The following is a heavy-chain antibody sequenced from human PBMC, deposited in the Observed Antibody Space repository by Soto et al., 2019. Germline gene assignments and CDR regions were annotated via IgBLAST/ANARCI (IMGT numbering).Heavy chain of an antibody. CDR3: ATAPGPY. J-gene: IGHJ4*02. Sequence: SETLSLTCTVSGGSISSGDYYWSWIRQPPGKGLEWIGYIYYSGSTYYNPSLKSRVTISVDRSKNQFSLKLSSATAADTAVYYCATAPGPYWGQGTLVTVSS. CDR2: IYYSGST. CDR1: GGSISSGDYY. V-gene: IGHV4-30-4*01.